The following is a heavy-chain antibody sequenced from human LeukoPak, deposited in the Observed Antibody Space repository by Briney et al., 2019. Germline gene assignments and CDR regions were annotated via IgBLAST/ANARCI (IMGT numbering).Heavy chain of an antibody. J-gene: IGHJ4*02. Sequence: SETLSLTCTVSGGAISSHYWSWIRQPPGKGLEWIGYTYFSGNINYNPSLKSRVTISVDTSKTHFSLKLSSMTAADTAVYYCARYDSSGYSIEYWGQGTQVTVAS. CDR3: ARYDSSGYSIEY. CDR1: GGAISSHY. V-gene: IGHV4-59*11. D-gene: IGHD3-22*01. CDR2: TYFSGNI.